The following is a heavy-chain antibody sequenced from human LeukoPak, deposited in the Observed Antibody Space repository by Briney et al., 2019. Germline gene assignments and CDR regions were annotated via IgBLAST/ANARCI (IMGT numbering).Heavy chain of an antibody. J-gene: IGHJ5*02. CDR2: IYYSGST. CDR1: GGSISSYY. Sequence: SETLSLTCTVSGGSISSYYLSWIRQPPGKGLEWIGYIYYSGSTNYKPSLKSRVTISVDTSKNQFSLKLSSVTAADTAVYYCARVGGYDFWSGLNWFDPWGQGTLVTVSS. D-gene: IGHD3-3*01. CDR3: ARVGGYDFWSGLNWFDP. V-gene: IGHV4-59*01.